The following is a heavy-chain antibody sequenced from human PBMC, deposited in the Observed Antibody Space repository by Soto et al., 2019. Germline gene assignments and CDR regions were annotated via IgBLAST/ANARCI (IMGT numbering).Heavy chain of an antibody. V-gene: IGHV1-69*06. Sequence: SVKVSCKASGGTFSSYAISWVRQAPGQGLEWMGGIIPIFGTANYAQKFQGRVTITADRSTSTAYMELSSLRSEDTAVYYCARGRIKIFCVVNHQRYYGMDFWGQGPTVTVSS. CDR3: ARGRIKIFCVVNHQRYYGMDF. D-gene: IGHD3-3*01. J-gene: IGHJ6*02. CDR2: IIPIFGTA. CDR1: GGTFSSYA.